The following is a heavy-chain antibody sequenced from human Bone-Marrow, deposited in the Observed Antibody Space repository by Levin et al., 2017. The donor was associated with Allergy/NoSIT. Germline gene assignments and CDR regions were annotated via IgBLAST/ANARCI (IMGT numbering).Heavy chain of an antibody. CDR1: GFTFDDYA. D-gene: IGHD3-3*01. CDR3: AKDTIFELGNRREGVFDV. J-gene: IGHJ3*01. CDR2: ISWNSGSI. Sequence: PGGSLRLSCVGSGFTFDDYAMHWVRQAPGKGLEWVSGISWNSGSIGYADSVKGRFTISRDNAKKPLYLQMNRLRPEDTAFYYCAKDTIFELGNRREGVFDVWGHGTMVIVSS. V-gene: IGHV3-9*01.